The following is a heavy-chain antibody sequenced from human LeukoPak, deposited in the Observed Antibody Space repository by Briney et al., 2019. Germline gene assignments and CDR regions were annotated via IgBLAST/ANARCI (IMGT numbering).Heavy chain of an antibody. CDR3: ARDLTSAYWTPGGYYYYMDV. D-gene: IGHD3-16*01. J-gene: IGHJ6*03. CDR2: ITSDSAFM. CDR1: GFTLKTYS. V-gene: IGHV3-48*01. Sequence: GGSLTLSCAASGFTLKTYSINWVRQAPGKGVEWISYITSDSAFMYYADSVKGRFTISRDNAKNSVYLQMHSLRVEDTAVYYCARDLTSAYWTPGGYYYYMDVWGKGTTVTVSS.